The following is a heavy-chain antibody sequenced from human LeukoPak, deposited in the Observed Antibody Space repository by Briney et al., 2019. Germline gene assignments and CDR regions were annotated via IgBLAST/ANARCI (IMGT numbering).Heavy chain of an antibody. D-gene: IGHD6-13*01. J-gene: IGHJ4*02. CDR1: GFTFSSYA. CDR2: ISGSGGST. CDR3: AKDQDLAAAGVVSDY. Sequence: QPGGSLRLSCAASGFTFSSYAMSWVRQAPGKGLEWVSSISGSGGSTYYADSVKGRFTISRDNSKNTLYVEMNSLRVEDTAVYYCAKDQDLAAAGVVSDYWGQGTLVTVSS. V-gene: IGHV3-23*01.